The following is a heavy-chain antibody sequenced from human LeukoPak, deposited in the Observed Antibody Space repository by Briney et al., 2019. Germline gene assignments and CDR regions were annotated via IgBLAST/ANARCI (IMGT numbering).Heavy chain of an antibody. J-gene: IGHJ4*02. V-gene: IGHV3-23*01. CDR1: GFSFSSHG. CDR3: ARDMVAGGPDY. CDR2: IIGGAGST. Sequence: PGGSLRLSCAASGFSFSSHGMSWVRQAPGKGLEWVSGIIGGAGSTYYADSVKGRFTISRDNSKNTLYLQMNSLRAEDTAVYYCARDMVAGGPDYWGQGTLVTVSS. D-gene: IGHD6-19*01.